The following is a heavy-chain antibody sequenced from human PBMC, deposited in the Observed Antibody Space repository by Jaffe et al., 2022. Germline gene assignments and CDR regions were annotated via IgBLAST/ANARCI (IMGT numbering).Heavy chain of an antibody. J-gene: IGHJ6*03. CDR1: GFTFSSYW. CDR2: IKQDGSEK. CDR3: ARVRLELMVFPYYMDV. Sequence: EVQLVESGGGLVQPGGSLRLSCAASGFTFSSYWMSWVRQAPGKGLEWVANIKQDGSEKYYVDSVKGRFTISRDNAKNSLYLQMNSLRAEDTAVYYCARVRLELMVFPYYMDVWGKGTTVTVSS. V-gene: IGHV3-7*01. D-gene: IGHD1-7*01.